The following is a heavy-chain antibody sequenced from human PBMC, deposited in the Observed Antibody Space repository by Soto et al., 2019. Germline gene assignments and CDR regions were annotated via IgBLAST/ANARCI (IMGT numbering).Heavy chain of an antibody. CDR1: GGSISSGGYY. J-gene: IGHJ6*02. CDR2: IYYSGST. D-gene: IGHD5-12*01. V-gene: IGHV4-31*03. Sequence: QVQLQESGPGLVKPSQTLSLTCTVSGGSISSGGYYWSWIRQHPGKGLEWIGYIYYSGSTYYNPSLKSRVTISVDTSKNQFSLKLSSVTAADTAVYYCAREPRNTRSDGYNSNPRYGMDVWGQGTTVTVSS. CDR3: AREPRNTRSDGYNSNPRYGMDV.